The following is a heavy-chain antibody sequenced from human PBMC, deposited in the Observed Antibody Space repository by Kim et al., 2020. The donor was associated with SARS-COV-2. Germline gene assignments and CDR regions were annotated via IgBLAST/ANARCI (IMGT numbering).Heavy chain of an antibody. CDR2: IWYDGSNK. D-gene: IGHD2-15*01. J-gene: IGHJ4*02. V-gene: IGHV3-33*01. CDR1: GFTFSSYG. Sequence: GGSLRLSCAASGFTFSSYGMHWVRQAPGKGLEWVAVIWYDGSNKYYADSVKGRFTISRDNSKNTLYLQMNSLRAEDTAVYYCARDAGPGVVPLDYWGQGTLVTVSS. CDR3: ARDAGPGVVPLDY.